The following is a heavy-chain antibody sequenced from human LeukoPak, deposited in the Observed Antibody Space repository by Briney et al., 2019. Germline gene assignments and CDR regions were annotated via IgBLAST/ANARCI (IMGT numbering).Heavy chain of an antibody. D-gene: IGHD3-22*01. J-gene: IGHJ4*02. V-gene: IGHV4-31*03. Sequence: PSQTLSLTCIVSGGSIRSGGYYWSWIRQHPGKGLERIGYIFYSGSTYYNPSLKSRVTISVDTSKNQFSLKLSSVTAADTAMYYCATDSSGRKIFDYWGQGTLVTVSS. CDR2: IFYSGST. CDR3: ATDSSGRKIFDY. CDR1: GGSIRSGGYY.